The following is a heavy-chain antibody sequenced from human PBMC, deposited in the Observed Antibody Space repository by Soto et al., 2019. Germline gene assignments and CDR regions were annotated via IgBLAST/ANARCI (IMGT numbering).Heavy chain of an antibody. CDR3: VKALNQLVVVPAAISVSFNYYYYGMDV. J-gene: IGHJ6*04. CDR2: ITSIIGRA. D-gene: IGHD2-2*01. Sequence: ASVKVSCKASGDTFSSYAISWVRQAPGQGREWLGGITSIIGRANYEQKFQDRVKIPADKFTSTAYMDLTSVRSEETAMYYCVKALNQLVVVPAAISVSFNYYYYGMDVWGKGTTVTVSS. CDR1: GDTFSSYA. V-gene: IGHV1-69*10.